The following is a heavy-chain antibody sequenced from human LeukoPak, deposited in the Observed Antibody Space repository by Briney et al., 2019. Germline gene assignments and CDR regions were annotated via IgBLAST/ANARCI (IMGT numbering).Heavy chain of an antibody. CDR3: ATGLELCSSTSCYTGDDAFDI. Sequence: SETLSLTCTVSGGSISSSSYYWRWIRQPPGKGLEWIGSIYYSGSTYYNPSLKSRVTISVDTSKNQFSLKLSSVTAADTAVYYCATGLELCSSTSCYTGDDAFDIWGQGTMVTVSS. J-gene: IGHJ3*02. CDR1: GGSISSSSYY. CDR2: IYYSGST. V-gene: IGHV4-39*01. D-gene: IGHD2-2*02.